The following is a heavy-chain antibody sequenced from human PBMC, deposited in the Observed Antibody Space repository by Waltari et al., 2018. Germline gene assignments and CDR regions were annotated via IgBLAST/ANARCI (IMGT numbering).Heavy chain of an antibody. J-gene: IGHJ6*02. CDR1: GYSFGSFY. CDR2: NYPGDSDT. CDR3: ARLRQPASYYYGMDV. D-gene: IGHD1-1*01. V-gene: IGHV5-51*01. Sequence: EVQLVQSGAEVKKSGESLKISCKSSGYSFGSFYIAWVRQMTGKGLEWIGFNYPGDSDTIYSPSFQGQVTISVDRSINTAYLQWGSLKATDTAMYYCARLRQPASYYYGMDVWGQGTTITVSS.